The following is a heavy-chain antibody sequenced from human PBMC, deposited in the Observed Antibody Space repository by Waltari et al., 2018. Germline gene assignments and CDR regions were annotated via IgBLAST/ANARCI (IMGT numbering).Heavy chain of an antibody. V-gene: IGHV3-66*01. CDR1: GFTVSSNY. CDR2: IYIGGST. CDR3: ARDTTVVPLGY. Sequence: EVQLVESGGGLVQPGGSLRLSCAASGFTVSSNYMSWVRQAPGKGLEWVSVIYIGGSTYYADSVKGRFTISRDNSKNTLYLQMNSLRAEDTAVYYCARDTTVVPLGYWGQGTLVTVSS. J-gene: IGHJ4*02. D-gene: IGHD4-17*01.